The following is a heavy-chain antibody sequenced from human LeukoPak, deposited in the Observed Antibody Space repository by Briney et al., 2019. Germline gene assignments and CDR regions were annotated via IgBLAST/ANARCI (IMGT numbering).Heavy chain of an antibody. CDR3: ARVKLVYYYYYGMDV. J-gene: IGHJ6*04. Sequence: SETLSLTCAIYGGSFSGYYWSWIRQPPGKGLEWIGEINHSGGTNYNPSLKSRVTISVDTSKNQFSLKLSSVTAADTAVYYCARVKLVYYYYYGMDVWGKGTTVTVSS. V-gene: IGHV4-34*01. CDR1: GGSFSGYY. CDR2: INHSGGT. D-gene: IGHD2-15*01.